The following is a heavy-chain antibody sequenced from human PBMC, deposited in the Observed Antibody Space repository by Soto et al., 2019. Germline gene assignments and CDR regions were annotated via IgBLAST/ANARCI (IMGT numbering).Heavy chain of an antibody. Sequence: PSETLSLTCAVYGGSFSGYYWSWIRQPPGKGLEWIGEINHSGSTNYNPSLKSRVTISVDTSKNQFSLKLSSVTAADTAVYYCARDGAAGTYYYHGMDVWGQGTTVTVSS. V-gene: IGHV4-34*01. CDR3: ARDGAAGTYYYHGMDV. CDR1: GGSFSGYY. J-gene: IGHJ6*02. CDR2: INHSGST. D-gene: IGHD1-1*01.